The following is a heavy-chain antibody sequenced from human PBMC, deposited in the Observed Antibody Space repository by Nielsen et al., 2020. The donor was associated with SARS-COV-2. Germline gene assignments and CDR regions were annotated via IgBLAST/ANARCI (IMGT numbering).Heavy chain of an antibody. CDR1: GFPLTSYS. J-gene: IGHJ6*02. V-gene: IGHV3-21*01. D-gene: IGHD5-18*01. Sequence: GESLKISCAASGFPLTSYSMTWVRQAPGKGLEWVSSISSSSSYIYYADSVKGRFTISRDNAKNSLYLQMNSLRAEDTAVYYCARDTAMDDGMDVWGQGTTVTVSS. CDR3: ARDTAMDDGMDV. CDR2: ISSSSSYI.